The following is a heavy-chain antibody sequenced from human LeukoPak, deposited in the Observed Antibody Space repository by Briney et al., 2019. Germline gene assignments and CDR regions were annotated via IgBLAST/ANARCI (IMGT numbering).Heavy chain of an antibody. CDR2: INPNSGGT. CDR1: GYTFTNFE. D-gene: IGHD5-24*01. V-gene: IGHV1-2*02. J-gene: IGHJ4*02. Sequence: AASVKVSCKASGYTFTNFEINWVRQAPGQGLEWMGWINPNSGGTNYAQKFQGRVTMTRDTSISTAYMELSRLRSDDTAVYYCARVRSGDGYNYNFDYWGQGTLVTVSS. CDR3: ARVRSGDGYNYNFDY.